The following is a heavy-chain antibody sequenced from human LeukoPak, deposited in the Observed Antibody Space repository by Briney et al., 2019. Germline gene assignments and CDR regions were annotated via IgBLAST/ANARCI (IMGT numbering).Heavy chain of an antibody. J-gene: IGHJ4*02. CDR1: VFTFSSYA. D-gene: IGHD1-26*01. V-gene: IGHV3-64*01. Sequence: GGSLRLSCAASVFTFSSYAMHWVRQAAGKGREYVSAISSNGGRTYYANSVKGRFTISRDNSKNTLYLQMGSLRAKDMAVYYCARGSIVGATRYYLDYWGQGTLVTVSS. CDR3: ARGSIVGATRYYLDY. CDR2: ISSNGGRT.